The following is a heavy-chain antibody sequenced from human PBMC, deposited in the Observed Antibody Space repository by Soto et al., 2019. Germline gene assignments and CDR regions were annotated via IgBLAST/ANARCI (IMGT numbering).Heavy chain of an antibody. Sequence: ASVKVSCKASGGTFSSYAISWVRQAPGQGLEWMGGIIPIFGTANYAQKFQGRVTITADKSTSTAYMELSSLRSEDTAVYYCARGRHLTTVTSFDYWGQGTLVTVSS. CDR1: GGTFSSYA. J-gene: IGHJ4*02. CDR3: ARGRHLTTVTSFDY. D-gene: IGHD4-17*01. CDR2: IIPIFGTA. V-gene: IGHV1-69*06.